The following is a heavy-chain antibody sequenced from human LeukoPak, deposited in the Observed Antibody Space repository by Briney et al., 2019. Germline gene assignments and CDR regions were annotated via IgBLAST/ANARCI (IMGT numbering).Heavy chain of an antibody. D-gene: IGHD2-2*01. CDR3: ARGWGDGTSPLMAV. Sequence: SETLSLTCNVSGGSISSYYWSWIRQPAGRGLEWIGRVYASGSTKYNPSLESRVTMSVDTSKNQFSLRLGSVTAADTAVYYCARGWGDGTSPLMAVWGQGTTVTVSS. CDR2: VYASGST. V-gene: IGHV4-4*07. CDR1: GGSISSYY. J-gene: IGHJ6*02.